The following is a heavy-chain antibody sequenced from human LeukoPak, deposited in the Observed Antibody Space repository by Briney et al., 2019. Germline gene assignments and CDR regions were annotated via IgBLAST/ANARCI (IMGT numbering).Heavy chain of an antibody. V-gene: IGHV4-59*08. D-gene: IGHD6-13*01. CDR1: GGSISSYY. Sequence: GPGLVKPSETLSLTCTVSGGSISSYYWSWIRQPPGKGLEWIGYIYYSGSTNYNPSLKSRVTISVDTSKNQFSLKLSSVTAADTAVYYCARTYSSSWYLDYWGQGTLVTVSS. CDR2: IYYSGST. J-gene: IGHJ4*02. CDR3: ARTYSSSWYLDY.